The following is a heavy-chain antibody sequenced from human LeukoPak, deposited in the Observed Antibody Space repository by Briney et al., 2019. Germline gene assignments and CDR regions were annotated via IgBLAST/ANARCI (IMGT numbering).Heavy chain of an antibody. V-gene: IGHV3-66*01. CDR3: TRDRGTY. CDR1: GFTVSSNY. D-gene: IGHD3-10*01. J-gene: IGHJ4*02. CDR2: IYNSGNT. Sequence: GGSLRLSCAASGFTVSSNYMSWVRQAPGKGLEWVSVIYNSGNTYYADSLKDRFTVSRDISNNTVYLQMNSLRADDTAVYYCTRDRGTYWGQGTLVIVSS.